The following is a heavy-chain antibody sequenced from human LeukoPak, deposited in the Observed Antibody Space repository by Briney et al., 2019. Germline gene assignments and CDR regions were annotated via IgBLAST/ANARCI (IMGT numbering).Heavy chain of an antibody. CDR3: AKGSRGYTNYYFDY. D-gene: IGHD2-2*02. CDR2: ISGSGAST. Sequence: PGGSLRLSCAASGFNFNTYGMHWVRQAPGKGLELVSTISGSGASTFYADSVRGRFITSKDIPSNIVYLQMNSLRAEDTAVYYCAKGSRGYTNYYFDYWGQGTLVTVSS. V-gene: IGHV3-23*01. CDR1: GFNFNTYG. J-gene: IGHJ4*02.